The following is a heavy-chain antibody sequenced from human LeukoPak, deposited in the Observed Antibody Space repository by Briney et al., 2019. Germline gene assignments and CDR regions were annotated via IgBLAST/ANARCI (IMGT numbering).Heavy chain of an antibody. Sequence: ASVKVSCKASGYTFTGYYMHWVRQAPGQGLEWMGWINPNSGGTNYAQKFQGRVTMTRDTSISTAYMELSRLRSDDTAVYYCARARGIQLFRLFVYWGQGTLVTVPS. CDR1: GYTFTGYY. CDR2: INPNSGGT. J-gene: IGHJ4*02. V-gene: IGHV1-2*02. CDR3: ARARGIQLFRLFVY. D-gene: IGHD5-18*01.